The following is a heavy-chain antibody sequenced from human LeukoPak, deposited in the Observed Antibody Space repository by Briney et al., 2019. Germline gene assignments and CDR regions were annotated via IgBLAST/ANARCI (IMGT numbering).Heavy chain of an antibody. CDR1: GGSISSYY. V-gene: IGHV4-59*01. J-gene: IGHJ4*02. CDR3: ARGGSGYYYDSSGYSFDY. CDR2: IYYSGST. D-gene: IGHD3-22*01. Sequence: SETLSLTCTVSGGSISSYYWSWIRQPPGKGLEWIGYIYYSGSTNYNPSLKSRVTISVDTSKNQFSLKLSSVTAADTAVYYCARGGSGYYYDSSGYSFDYWGQGTLVTVSS.